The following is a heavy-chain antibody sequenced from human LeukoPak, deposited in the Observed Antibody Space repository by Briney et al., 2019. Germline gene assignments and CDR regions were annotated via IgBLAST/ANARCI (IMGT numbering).Heavy chain of an antibody. Sequence: SETLSLTCTVSGGSISSYYWSWIRQPPGKGQEWIGYIYYSGSTNYNPSLKSRVTISVDTSKNQVSLKVSSVTAADTAVYYCARSFFSGDYMDVWGKGTTVTVSS. D-gene: IGHD2-15*01. V-gene: IGHV4-59*01. CDR2: IYYSGST. CDR1: GGSISSYY. CDR3: ARSFFSGDYMDV. J-gene: IGHJ6*03.